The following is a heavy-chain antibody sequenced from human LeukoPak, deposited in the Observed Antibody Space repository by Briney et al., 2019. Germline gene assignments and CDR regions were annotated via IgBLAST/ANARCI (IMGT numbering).Heavy chain of an antibody. J-gene: IGHJ4*02. CDR3: ARARSAAGNFDY. Sequence: SETLSLTCTVSGGSISSGGYYWSWIRQHPGEGLEWIGYIYYSGSTHYNPSLKSRVTISADTSKNQFSLKLSSVTAADTAVYYCARARSAAGNFDYWAREPWSPSPQ. CDR2: IYYSGST. V-gene: IGHV4-31*03. CDR1: GGSISSGGYY. D-gene: IGHD6-13*01.